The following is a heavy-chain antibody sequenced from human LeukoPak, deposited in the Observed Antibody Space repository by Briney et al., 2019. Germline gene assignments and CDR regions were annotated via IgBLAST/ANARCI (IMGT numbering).Heavy chain of an antibody. CDR3: TRDPHGTVGTTRELDY. CDR2: IGSDGITT. V-gene: IGHV3-74*01. Sequence: AGSLRLSCAVSGLTFSNFWMHWVRHAPGKGLVWVSGIGSDGITTRYADSVKGRFTISRDNAKNTLYLQMNSLRDEDTAVYYRTRDPHGTVGTTRELDYWGQGTLVTVSS. J-gene: IGHJ4*02. CDR1: GLTFSNFW. D-gene: IGHD1-26*01.